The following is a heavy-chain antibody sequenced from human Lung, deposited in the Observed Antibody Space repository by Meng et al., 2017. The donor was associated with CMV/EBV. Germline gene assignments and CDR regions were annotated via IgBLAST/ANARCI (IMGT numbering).Heavy chain of an antibody. J-gene: IGHJ4*01. CDR3: AKSSDNGWSS. CDR2: VNPVSDDT. Sequence: VQLVQSGAEVERPGASAQISCQASGYTFSGFYMNWARQAPGHGLEWLGRVNPVSDDTHYAQKFVGRLTVTRGATINTAFMELTSLRPDDTAVYYCAKSSDNGWSSWGPGTLVTVSS. D-gene: IGHD6-19*01. V-gene: IGHV1-2*06. CDR1: GYTFSGFY.